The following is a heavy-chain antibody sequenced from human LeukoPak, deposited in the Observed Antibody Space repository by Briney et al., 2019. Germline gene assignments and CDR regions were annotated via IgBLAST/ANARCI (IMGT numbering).Heavy chain of an antibody. CDR1: GYTFTSYG. Sequence: ASVKVSCKASGYTFTSYGISWVRQAPGQGLEWMGWISAYNGNTNYAQKLQGRVTMTTDTSTSTAYMELRSLRSGDTAVYYCARGSSESGESPAYYFDYWGQGTLVTVSS. J-gene: IGHJ4*02. CDR3: ARGSSESGESPAYYFDY. D-gene: IGHD3-10*01. CDR2: ISAYNGNT. V-gene: IGHV1-18*04.